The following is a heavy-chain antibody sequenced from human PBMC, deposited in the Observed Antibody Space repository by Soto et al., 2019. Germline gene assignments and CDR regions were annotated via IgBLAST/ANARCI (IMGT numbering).Heavy chain of an antibody. CDR1: GGSISSSSYY. V-gene: IGHV4-39*01. D-gene: IGHD6-13*01. Sequence: QLQLQESGPGLVKPSETLSLTCTVSGGSISSSSYYWGWIRQPPGKGLEWIGSIYDSGSTYYNPSLKSRVTISVDTSKNQFSLKLSSVTAADTAVYYCARQGRGAGTRLDYWGQGTLVTVSS. J-gene: IGHJ4*02. CDR3: ARQGRGAGTRLDY. CDR2: IYDSGST.